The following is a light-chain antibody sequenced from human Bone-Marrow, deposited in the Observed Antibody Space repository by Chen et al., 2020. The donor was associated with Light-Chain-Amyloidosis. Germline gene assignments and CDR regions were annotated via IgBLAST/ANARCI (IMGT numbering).Light chain of an antibody. Sequence: DIRMTQSPSSLSASVGDKITISCRTSHHIENYLNWYQQKPGTAPKLLIFLASRLQSGVPSRFSGRGSGTSFTLTIDKLQPEDFATYYCQQSYSLPLTFGGGTKV. CDR1: HHIENY. CDR3: QQSYSLPLT. V-gene: IGKV1-39*01. CDR2: LAS. J-gene: IGKJ4*02.